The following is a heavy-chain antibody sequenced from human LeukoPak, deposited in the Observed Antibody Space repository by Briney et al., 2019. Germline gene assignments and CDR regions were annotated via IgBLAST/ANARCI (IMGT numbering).Heavy chain of an antibody. CDR1: GGSISSSSYY. V-gene: IGHV4-39*07. CDR3: ARVAWGAYCGGDCEAAFDI. D-gene: IGHD2-21*02. J-gene: IGHJ3*02. Sequence: SETLSLTCTVSGGSISSSSYYWGWIRQPPGKGLEWIGSIYHSGSTYYNPSLKSRVTISVDTSKNQFSLRLSSVTAADTAVYYCARVAWGAYCGGDCEAAFDIWGQGTMVTVSS. CDR2: IYHSGST.